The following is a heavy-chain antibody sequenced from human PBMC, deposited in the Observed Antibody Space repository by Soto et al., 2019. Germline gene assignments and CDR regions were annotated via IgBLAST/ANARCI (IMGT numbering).Heavy chain of an antibody. Sequence: QVQLVESGGGVVQPGRSLRLSCAASGFTFSSYAMHWVRQAPGKGLEWVAVISYDGSNKYYADSVKGRFTISRNNSKNTLYLQMNSLRAEYTAVYYRARAPTTVTTAYYFDYWGQGTLVTVSS. CDR2: ISYDGSNK. V-gene: IGHV3-30-3*01. CDR3: ARAPTTVTTAYYFDY. CDR1: GFTFSSYA. D-gene: IGHD4-17*01. J-gene: IGHJ4*02.